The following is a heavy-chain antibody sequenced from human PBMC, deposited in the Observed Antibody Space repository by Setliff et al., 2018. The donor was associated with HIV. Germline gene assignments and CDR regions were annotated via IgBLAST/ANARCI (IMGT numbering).Heavy chain of an antibody. J-gene: IGHJ6*03. CDR2: ISPSGSYI. Sequence: KTGGSLRLSCAASGFTFSSHNMNWVRQAPGKGLEWVSSISPSGSYIYYADSMKGRFTISRDNARNSLYLQMNSLRVEDTAVYYCARGDTTPIYPNYMDVWGKGTTVTVSS. CDR3: ARGDTTPIYPNYMDV. V-gene: IGHV3-21*01. D-gene: IGHD3-16*01. CDR1: GFTFSSHN.